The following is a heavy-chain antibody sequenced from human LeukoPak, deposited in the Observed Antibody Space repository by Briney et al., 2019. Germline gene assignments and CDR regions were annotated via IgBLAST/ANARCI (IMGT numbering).Heavy chain of an antibody. Sequence: ASVKVSCKASGYTFTGYYMHWVRQAPGQGLEWMGWINPNSGGTNYAQKFQGRVTMTRDTSISTAYMELSRLRSDDTAVYYCARDRRGVYCSSTSCYDYYYYGMDVWGQGTTVTVSS. CDR3: ARDRRGVYCSSTSCYDYYYYGMDV. D-gene: IGHD2-2*01. CDR2: INPNSGGT. V-gene: IGHV1-2*02. J-gene: IGHJ6*02. CDR1: GYTFTGYY.